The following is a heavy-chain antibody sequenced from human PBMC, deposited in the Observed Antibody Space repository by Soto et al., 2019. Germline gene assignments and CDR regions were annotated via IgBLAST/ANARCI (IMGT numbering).Heavy chain of an antibody. CDR3: ARVFVEDYYDSSGYYYFDY. J-gene: IGHJ4*02. CDR1: GGTFSSYA. V-gene: IGHV1-69*01. CDR2: IIPIFGTA. Sequence: QVQLVQSGAEVKKPGSSVKVSCKASGGTFSSYAISWVRQAPGQGLEWMGGIIPIFGTANYAQKFQGRVTITADESTSTAYMELSSLRSEDTAVYYCARVFVEDYYDSSGYYYFDYWGQGTLVTXSS. D-gene: IGHD3-22*01.